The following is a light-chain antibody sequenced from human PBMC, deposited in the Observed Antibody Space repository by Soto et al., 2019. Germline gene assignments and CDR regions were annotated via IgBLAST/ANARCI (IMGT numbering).Light chain of an antibody. V-gene: IGKV3-11*01. Sequence: EIVLTQSPATLSVSPGERVTLSCRASQNLHSFLNWYQQRPGQAPRPLIYDGSKRAAGVPDRISGDGSGTDYTTTISSLEPEDLAVYYCQQRTRWPMTLGQGTRLEIK. CDR2: DGS. J-gene: IGKJ5*01. CDR3: QQRTRWPMT. CDR1: QNLHSF.